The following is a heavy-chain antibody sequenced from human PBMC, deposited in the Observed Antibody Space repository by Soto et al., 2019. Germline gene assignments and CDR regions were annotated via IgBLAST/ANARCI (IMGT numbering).Heavy chain of an antibody. Sequence: EVQLVESGGGLVQPGGSLRLYCAASGFTFSDYWMSWVRQAPGKGLECVANIKTDGSEKYYVDPVKGRFTISIDNAKNSLYLQMNSLSAEDTAVYYCASSMGRGVDDSWGQGTLVAVSS. J-gene: IGHJ4*02. D-gene: IGHD3-10*01. CDR3: ASSMGRGVDDS. CDR2: IKTDGSEK. CDR1: GFTFSDYW. V-gene: IGHV3-7*05.